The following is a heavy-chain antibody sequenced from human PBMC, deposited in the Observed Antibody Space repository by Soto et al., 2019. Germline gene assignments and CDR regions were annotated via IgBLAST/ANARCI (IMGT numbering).Heavy chain of an antibody. V-gene: IGHV3-33*01. CDR3: ARDLSYLEWNCYGMDV. Sequence: GGSLRLSCAASGFTFSNYGMHWVRQAPGKGLEWVAVIWYDGNNKYYADSVKGRFTISRDNSKNTLYLEMNNLRAADTAVYYCARDLSYLEWNCYGMDVWGQGTTVTAP. D-gene: IGHD3-3*01. CDR2: IWYDGNNK. CDR1: GFTFSNYG. J-gene: IGHJ6*02.